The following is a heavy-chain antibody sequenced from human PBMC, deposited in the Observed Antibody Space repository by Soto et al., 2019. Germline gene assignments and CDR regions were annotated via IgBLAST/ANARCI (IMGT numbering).Heavy chain of an antibody. CDR1: GGTFSSYA. CDR3: ARNGRTGTLYYSGMDV. D-gene: IGHD1-1*01. CDR2: IIPIFGTA. Sequence: QVQLVQSGAEVKKPGSSVKVSCKASGGTFSSYAISWVRQAPGQGHEWMGGIIPIFGTANYAQKFQGRLTITADEYTSTAYMALSSLRSEDTAVYYCARNGRTGTLYYSGMDVWGQGTRVTVSS. V-gene: IGHV1-69*12. J-gene: IGHJ6*02.